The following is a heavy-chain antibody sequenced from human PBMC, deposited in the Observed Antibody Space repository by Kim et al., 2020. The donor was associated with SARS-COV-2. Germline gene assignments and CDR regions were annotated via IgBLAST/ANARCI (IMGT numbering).Heavy chain of an antibody. V-gene: IGHV4-59*01. J-gene: IGHJ2*01. CDR2: ANYSGST. D-gene: IGHD3-3*01. CDR3: SRDNFFDL. Sequence: SETLSLTCTVSGGSISSYFWSWIRQPPGKGLEWIGFANYSGSTSYNPSLKSRVTISIDTSKNKFSLKLNSVTAADTAAYYCSRDNFFDLWGRGTLVTVPS. CDR1: GGSISSYF.